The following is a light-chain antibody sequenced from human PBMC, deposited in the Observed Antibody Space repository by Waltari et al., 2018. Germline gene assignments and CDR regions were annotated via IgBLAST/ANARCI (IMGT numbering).Light chain of an antibody. Sequence: QSALTQPASVSGSPGQSITNSCPGTSSDIGAYNFVSCYQKHQGKAPKVMIYDVNNRPSGVASRFSGSKSGNTASLTISGLQAEDEADYYCSSYTTGSTRYVFGSGTKVTVL. V-gene: IGLV2-14*03. CDR2: DVN. J-gene: IGLJ1*01. CDR3: SSYTTGSTRYV. CDR1: SSDIGAYNF.